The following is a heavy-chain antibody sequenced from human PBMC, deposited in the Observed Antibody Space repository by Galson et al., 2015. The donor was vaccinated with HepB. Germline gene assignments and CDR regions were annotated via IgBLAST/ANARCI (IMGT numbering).Heavy chain of an antibody. D-gene: IGHD3-3*01. CDR2: ISTYNNNT. J-gene: IGHJ5*02. CDR1: GYIFTSYG. CDR3: ARDGAIFGVVLFNWFDP. V-gene: IGHV1-18*01. Sequence: SVKVSCKASGYIFTSYGITWVRQAPGQGLEWMGSISTYNNNTHYAQKFQGRVIMTTDTSTSTAYMELRSLRSDDTAVYYCARDGAIFGVVLFNWFDPWGQGTQVTVSS.